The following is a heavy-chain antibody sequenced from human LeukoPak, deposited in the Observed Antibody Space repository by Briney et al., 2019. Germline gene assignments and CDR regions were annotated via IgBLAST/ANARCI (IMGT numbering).Heavy chain of an antibody. CDR3: ARGSSWYYGPAWFDP. J-gene: IGHJ5*02. D-gene: IGHD6-13*01. CDR1: GYTFTSYD. Sequence: ASVKVSCKASGYTFTSYDMNWVRQATGQGLEWMGWMNPNSGNTGYAQKFQGRVTMTRNTSISTAYMELSSLRSEDTAVYYCARGSSWYYGPAWFDPWGQGTLVTVSS. V-gene: IGHV1-8*01. CDR2: MNPNSGNT.